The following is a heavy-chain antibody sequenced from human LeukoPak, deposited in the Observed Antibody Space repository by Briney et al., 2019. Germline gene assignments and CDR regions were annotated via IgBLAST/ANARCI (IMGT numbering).Heavy chain of an antibody. CDR1: GYTFTGYN. CDR3: ARLAAADPFFYFYLHL. CDR2: IYPNSVRT. Sequence: KVSCKASGYTFTGYNMQWVRQAHGEGVERMGRIYPNSVRTNYLQQFQRSVTMTSDTSISTAYMDLSRLRSDVTALYYCARLAAADPFFYFYLHLRAKGTTVPVSS. J-gene: IGHJ6*03. V-gene: IGHV1-2*06. D-gene: IGHD6-13*01.